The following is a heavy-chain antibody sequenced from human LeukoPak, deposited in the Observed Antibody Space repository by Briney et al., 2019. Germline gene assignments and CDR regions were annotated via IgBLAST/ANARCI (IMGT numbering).Heavy chain of an antibody. CDR2: ITSGGTT. CDR3: ARGPWYFDL. Sequence: GGSLRLSWDVSGFTFSDYQMNWIRQAPGKGLEWVSYITSGGTTSYADSVKGRLTISRDDAKNSLYLHMTSLRLEDTAVYFCARGPWYFDLWGRGTLVTVSS. J-gene: IGHJ2*01. V-gene: IGHV3-69-1*02. CDR1: GFTFSDYQ.